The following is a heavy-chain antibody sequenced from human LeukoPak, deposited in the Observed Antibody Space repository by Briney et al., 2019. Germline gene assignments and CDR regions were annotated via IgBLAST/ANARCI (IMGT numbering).Heavy chain of an antibody. D-gene: IGHD1-26*01. Sequence: SETLSLTCTVSGGSISSSSYYWGWIRQPPGKGLEWIGSIYYSGSTYYNPSLKSRVTISVDTSKNQFSLKLSSVTAADTAVYYCARQRHLELFHYWGQGTLVTVSS. V-gene: IGHV4-39*01. J-gene: IGHJ4*02. CDR3: ARQRHLELFHY. CDR2: IYYSGST. CDR1: GGSISSSSYY.